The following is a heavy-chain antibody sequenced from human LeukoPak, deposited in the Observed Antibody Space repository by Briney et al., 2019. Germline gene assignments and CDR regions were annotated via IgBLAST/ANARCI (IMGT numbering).Heavy chain of an antibody. CDR1: GYTFTSYG. Sequence: ASVKVSCKASGYTFTSYGISWVRQAPGQGLEWMGWISTYNGNTNYAQNLQGRVTMTTDTSTSTAYMELRSLRSDDTAVYYCARVMRRDGYNRPPDYWGQGTLVTVSS. D-gene: IGHD5-24*01. J-gene: IGHJ4*02. CDR2: ISTYNGNT. V-gene: IGHV1-18*01. CDR3: ARVMRRDGYNRPPDY.